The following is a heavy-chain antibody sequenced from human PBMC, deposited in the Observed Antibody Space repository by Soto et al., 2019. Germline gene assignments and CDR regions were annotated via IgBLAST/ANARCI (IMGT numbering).Heavy chain of an antibody. Sequence: EVPLVESGGGLVQPGGSLRLSCTASGFTFSDHYMDWVRQAPGKGLEWVGRIRNRGNGYTTEYAASVKGRFSISRDDSQSSLYLRMNSLKTDDTAVYYCARRPAAGGLDVWGQGTTVTVSS. CDR3: ARRPAAGGLDV. D-gene: IGHD6-25*01. CDR1: GFTFSDHY. V-gene: IGHV3-72*01. CDR2: IRNRGNGYTT. J-gene: IGHJ6*02.